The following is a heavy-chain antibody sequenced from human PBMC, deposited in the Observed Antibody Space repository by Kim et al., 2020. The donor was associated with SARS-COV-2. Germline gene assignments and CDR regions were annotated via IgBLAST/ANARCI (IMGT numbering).Heavy chain of an antibody. D-gene: IGHD3-22*01. J-gene: IGHJ2*01. Sequence: SETLSLTCAVYGGSFSGYYWSWIRQPPGKGLEWIGEINHSGSTNYNPSLKSRVTISVDTSKNQFSLKLSSVTAADTAVYYCARESAMIVVERYFDLWGRGTLVTVSS. CDR2: INHSGST. CDR1: GGSFSGYY. V-gene: IGHV4-34*01. CDR3: ARESAMIVVERYFDL.